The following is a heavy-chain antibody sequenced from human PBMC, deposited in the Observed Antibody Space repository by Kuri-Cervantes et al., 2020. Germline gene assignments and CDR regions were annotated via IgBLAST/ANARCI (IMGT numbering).Heavy chain of an antibody. V-gene: IGHV3-11*01. CDR2: ISSSGSTI. D-gene: IGHD1-1*01. J-gene: IGHJ4*02. CDR1: GFTFSDYY. Sequence: GESLKISCAASGFTFSDYYMSWIRQAPGKGLEWVSYISSSGSTIYYADSAKGRFTISRDNAKNSLYLQMTSLRAEDTAVYYCARGVGTTQGKYFFDCWGQGTLVTVSS. CDR3: ARGVGTTQGKYFFDC.